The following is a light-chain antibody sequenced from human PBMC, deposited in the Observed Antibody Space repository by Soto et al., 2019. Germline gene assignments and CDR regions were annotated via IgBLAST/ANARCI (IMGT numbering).Light chain of an antibody. Sequence: DIQMTQSPSSVSASVGDTVSITCRASQGINNWLAWYQQKPGKAPQVLIYAASSLQSGVPSRFSGSGFGIDFTLTITSLQPEDFATYFCQQANNFPLTFGGGTKIEIK. CDR3: QQANNFPLT. CDR1: QGINNW. CDR2: AAS. J-gene: IGKJ4*01. V-gene: IGKV1-12*01.